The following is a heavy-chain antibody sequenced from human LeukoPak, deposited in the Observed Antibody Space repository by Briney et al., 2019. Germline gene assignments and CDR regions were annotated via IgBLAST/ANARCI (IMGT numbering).Heavy chain of an antibody. CDR2: ISYSGNT. CDR3: AREIAEAATMGVSNRLDL. CDR1: GGSISSGGGAYY. J-gene: IGHJ5*02. V-gene: IGHV4-31*03. Sequence: SETPSLTFTVSGGSISSGGGAYYWSRIRQHPWMGLEWIGHISYSGNTYYNPSLTSRLSISVDTSKNQFFLKVTSVTTTDTAVYYCAREIAEAATMGVSNRLDLWGRGTLVTVSS. D-gene: IGHD6-13*01.